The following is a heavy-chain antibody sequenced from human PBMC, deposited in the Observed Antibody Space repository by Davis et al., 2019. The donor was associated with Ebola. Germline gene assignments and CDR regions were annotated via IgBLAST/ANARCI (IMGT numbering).Heavy chain of an antibody. D-gene: IGHD5-24*01. Sequence: GESLKISCAASGFTFSSYGMHWVRQAPGKGLEWVAVIWYDGSNKYYADSVKGRFTIPRDNSKNTLYLQMNSLRAEDTAVYYCAREAGRDGYNQGAFDIWGQGTMVTVSS. J-gene: IGHJ3*02. V-gene: IGHV3-33*01. CDR1: GFTFSSYG. CDR2: IWYDGSNK. CDR3: AREAGRDGYNQGAFDI.